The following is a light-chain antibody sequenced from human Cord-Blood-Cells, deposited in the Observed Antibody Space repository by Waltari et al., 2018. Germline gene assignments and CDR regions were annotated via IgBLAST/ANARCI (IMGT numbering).Light chain of an antibody. Sequence: QSALTQPASVSGSPGQSITISCTGTSSDVGGYNYVSWYQQHPGKAPKRMIYDVSNRPSGVSNRFSGSKSGNTASLTISGLQAEDEADYYCSSYTGSSTLNYVFGTGTKVTVL. CDR3: SSYTGSSTLNYV. J-gene: IGLJ1*01. CDR2: DVS. CDR1: SSDVGGYNY. V-gene: IGLV2-14*01.